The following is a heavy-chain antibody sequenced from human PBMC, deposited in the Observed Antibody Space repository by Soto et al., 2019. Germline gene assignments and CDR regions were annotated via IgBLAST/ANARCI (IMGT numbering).Heavy chain of an antibody. D-gene: IGHD3-10*01. J-gene: IGHJ4*02. CDR2: INPSGGST. V-gene: IGHV1-46*03. CDR3: ARSRYYGSGAYTPDDN. Sequence: QVQLVQSGAEVKKPGASVKISCKASGYTFTSFYMNWVRQAPGQGLEWMGMINPSGGSTSYTQKFQGRATMTRDTSPNTIYLELSSLSSDDTAVYYCARSRYYGSGAYTPDDNWGQGTLVIVSS. CDR1: GYTFTSFY.